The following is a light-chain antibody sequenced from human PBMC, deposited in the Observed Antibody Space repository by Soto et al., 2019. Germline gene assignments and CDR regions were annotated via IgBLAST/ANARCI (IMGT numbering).Light chain of an antibody. CDR2: EVS. CDR1: SSDVGGHNY. J-gene: IGLJ1*01. V-gene: IGLV2-14*01. Sequence: QSALTQPASVSGSPGQSITISCTGTSSDVGGHNYVSWYQQHPGKAPKLMIYEVSNRPSGVSNRFSGSKSGNTASLTISGLQAEDEADYFCSSYTSTSTYVLGTGTKVTVL. CDR3: SSYTSTSTYV.